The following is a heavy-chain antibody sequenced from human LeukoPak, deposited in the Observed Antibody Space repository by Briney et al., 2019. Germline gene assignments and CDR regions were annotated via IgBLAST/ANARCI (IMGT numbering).Heavy chain of an antibody. V-gene: IGHV3-13*01. CDR3: ARGSCSSSACYERLNGLDV. CDR1: GFTFSNYD. D-gene: IGHD2-2*01. J-gene: IGHJ6*02. Sequence: GGSLRLSCAASGFTFSNYDMHWVRQATGKGLEWVSAFHTAGDTHYSGPVKGRFATSRDNAKNSFYLQMNNLRAGDTAVYYCARGSCSSSACYERLNGLDVWGQGTPVTVSS. CDR2: FHTAGDT.